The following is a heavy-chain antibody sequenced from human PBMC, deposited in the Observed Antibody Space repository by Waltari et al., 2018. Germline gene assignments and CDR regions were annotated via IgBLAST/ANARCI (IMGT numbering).Heavy chain of an antibody. CDR1: GYTFTGHY. CDR3: ARDRGVVPAAIWFDP. D-gene: IGHD2-2*01. Sequence: QVQLVQPGAEVKKPGASVKVSCKASGYTFTGHYMHWVRQAPGQGLEWMGWINPNSGGTNYAQKFQGRVTMTRDTSISTAYMELSRLRSDDTAVYYCARDRGVVPAAIWFDPWGQGTLVTVSS. CDR2: INPNSGGT. J-gene: IGHJ5*02. V-gene: IGHV1-2*02.